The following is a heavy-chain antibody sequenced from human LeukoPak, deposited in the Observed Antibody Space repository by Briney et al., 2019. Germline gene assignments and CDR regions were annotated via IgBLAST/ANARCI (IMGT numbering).Heavy chain of an antibody. D-gene: IGHD6-25*01. CDR1: GGSSTIYY. J-gene: IGHJ4*02. V-gene: IGHV4-59*08. Sequence: SDTLSLTCTVSGGSSTIYYWRWIRQPPGEGLEWIGYINYSGNTNCKPSLKSRVTISVDTYKKQFFLKLTSVTAADTAVYYCARHPSGRRYFDYWGQGTLVTVSS. CDR2: INYSGNT. CDR3: ARHPSGRRYFDY.